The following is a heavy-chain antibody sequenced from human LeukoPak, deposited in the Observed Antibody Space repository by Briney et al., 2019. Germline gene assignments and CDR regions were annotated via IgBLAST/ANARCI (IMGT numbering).Heavy chain of an antibody. CDR1: GFTFSSYA. CDR2: ISCSGGST. D-gene: IGHD2-2*02. J-gene: IGHJ5*02. Sequence: GGSLRLSCAASGFTFSSYAMSWVRQAPGKGLEWFSAISCSGGSTYYADSVKGRFTISRDNSKNTLYLQMNSLRAEDTAVYYCAKLVTVVVPAAIPNWFDPWGQGTLVTVSS. CDR3: AKLVTVVVPAAIPNWFDP. V-gene: IGHV3-23*01.